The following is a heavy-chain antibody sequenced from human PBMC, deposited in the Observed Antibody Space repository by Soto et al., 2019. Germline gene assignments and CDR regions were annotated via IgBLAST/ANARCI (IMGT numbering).Heavy chain of an antibody. CDR3: PRDGGSPANSYSASDL. CDR2: ISPDGSDT. V-gene: IGHV3-30*04. J-gene: IGHJ3*01. Sequence: GGSLRLSCAVSRFTFSSYAMHWARQAPGKGLEWGSVISPDGSDTFYAESVKGRFTISRDNSKNTMYVQMNSLRPEDTALYYCPRDGGSPANSYSASDLWGQGTMVTVSS. CDR1: RFTFSSYA. D-gene: IGHD2-15*01.